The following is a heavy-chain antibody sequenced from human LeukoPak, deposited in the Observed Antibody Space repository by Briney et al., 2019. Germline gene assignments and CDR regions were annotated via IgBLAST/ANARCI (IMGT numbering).Heavy chain of an antibody. V-gene: IGHV3-21*06. D-gene: IGHD2-15*01. CDR1: GFTFSSYS. J-gene: IGHJ4*02. CDR3: ARGRYCNGGSCYIDY. CDR2: ISTTISYI. Sequence: SGGSLRLSCAASGFTFSSYSMNWVRQAPGKGLEWVSSISTTISYIYYADSVKGRFTISRDNAQNSLYLQMNNLRAEDTAVYYCARGRYCNGGSCYIDYWGRGTLVTVSS.